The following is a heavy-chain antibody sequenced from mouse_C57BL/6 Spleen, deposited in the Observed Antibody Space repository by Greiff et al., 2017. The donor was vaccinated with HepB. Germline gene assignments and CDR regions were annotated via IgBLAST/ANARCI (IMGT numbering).Heavy chain of an antibody. CDR3: ARWEGGSSFDY. D-gene: IGHD1-1*01. CDR1: GYAFSSYW. J-gene: IGHJ2*01. Sequence: VKLMESGAELVKPGASVKISCKASGYAFSSYWMNWVKQRPGKGLEWIGQIYPGDGDTNYNGKFKGKATLTADKSSSTAYMQLSSLTSEDSAVYFCARWEGGSSFDYWGQGTTLTVSS. V-gene: IGHV1-80*01. CDR2: IYPGDGDT.